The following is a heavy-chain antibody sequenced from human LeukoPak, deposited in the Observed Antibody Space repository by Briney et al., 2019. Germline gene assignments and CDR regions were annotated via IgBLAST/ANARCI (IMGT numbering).Heavy chain of an antibody. CDR3: ARGTPPYSMALGSTRGYYYYMDV. V-gene: IGHV4-39*07. CDR1: GGSISSSSYY. CDR2: IYYSGST. J-gene: IGHJ6*03. D-gene: IGHD2-8*02. Sequence: SETLSLTCTVSGGSISSSSYYWGWIRQPPGKGLEWIGSIYYSGSTYYNPSLKSRVTISVDTSKNQFSLKLSSVTAADTAVYYCARGTPPYSMALGSTRGYYYYMDVWGKGTTVTVSS.